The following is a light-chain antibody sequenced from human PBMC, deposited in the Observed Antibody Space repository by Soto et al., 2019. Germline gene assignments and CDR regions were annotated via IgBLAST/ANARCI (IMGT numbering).Light chain of an antibody. CDR3: CSYVGSSTLV. J-gene: IGLJ3*02. CDR2: ESS. Sequence: QSALTQPASVSGSPGQSITISCTGNSSDVGSYNLVSWYRQHPGKAPKLMIYESSKRPSGLSNRFSGSKSGNTASLTISGLQAEDEADYYCCSYVGSSTLVFGGGTKLTVL. CDR1: SSDVGSYNL. V-gene: IGLV2-23*01.